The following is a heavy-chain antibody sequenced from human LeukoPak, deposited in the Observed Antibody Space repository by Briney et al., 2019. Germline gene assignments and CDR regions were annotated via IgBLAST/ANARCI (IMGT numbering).Heavy chain of an antibody. Sequence: ASVKVSCKASGDTFINYYMHWVRQAPGQGLEWMGIINPSGGSVSYAQKFQGRVTMTRDTSTSTVCMDLSSLRSEDTAVYYCATDDILTGSSEFDYWGQGTLVTVSS. CDR2: INPSGGSV. CDR3: ATDDILTGSSEFDY. J-gene: IGHJ4*02. CDR1: GDTFINYY. D-gene: IGHD3-9*01. V-gene: IGHV1-46*01.